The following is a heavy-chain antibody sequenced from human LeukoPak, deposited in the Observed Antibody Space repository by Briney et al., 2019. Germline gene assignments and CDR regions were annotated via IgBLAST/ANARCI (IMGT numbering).Heavy chain of an antibody. Sequence: GGSLRLSCAASGFTFSDYYMSWIRQAPGKGLEWVSYISSSGSTIYYADSVKGRFTISRDNAKNSLYLQMNSLRAEDTAVYYCARGHDSSGLARGLWYFDLWGRGTLVTVSS. CDR3: ARGHDSSGLARGLWYFDL. J-gene: IGHJ2*01. V-gene: IGHV3-11*01. CDR1: GFTFSDYY. CDR2: ISSSGSTI. D-gene: IGHD3-22*01.